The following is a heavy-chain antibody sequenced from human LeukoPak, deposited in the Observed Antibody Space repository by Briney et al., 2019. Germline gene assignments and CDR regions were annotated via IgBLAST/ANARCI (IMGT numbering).Heavy chain of an antibody. CDR2: IRFDGSDK. J-gene: IGHJ4*02. D-gene: IGHD3-10*01. CDR1: GFTFSNYA. CDR3: VKDPTYHGSGDFEY. V-gene: IGHV3-30*02. Sequence: GGSLRLSCAASGFTFSNYAMSWVRQAPGKGLEWVAFIRFDGSDKYYADSVKGRFTFSRDNSKNTLFLQMNSLRPEDTAVYYCVKDPTYHGSGDFEYWGQGTLVTVSS.